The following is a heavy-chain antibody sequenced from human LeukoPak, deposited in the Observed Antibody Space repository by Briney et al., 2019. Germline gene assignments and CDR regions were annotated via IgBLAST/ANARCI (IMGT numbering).Heavy chain of an antibody. CDR1: GYTFTSYG. CDR2: ISAYNGNT. V-gene: IGHV1-18*01. CDR3: ARANDIVVVPAAPTPPFDY. J-gene: IGHJ4*02. D-gene: IGHD2-2*01. Sequence: ASVKVSCKASGYTFTSYGISWVRQAPGQGLEWMGWISAYNGNTNYAQKLQGRVTMTTDTSTSTAYMELRSLRSDDTAVYYCARANDIVVVPAAPTPPFDYWGQGTLVTVSS.